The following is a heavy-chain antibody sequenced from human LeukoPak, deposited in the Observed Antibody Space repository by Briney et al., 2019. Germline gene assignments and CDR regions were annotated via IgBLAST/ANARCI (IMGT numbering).Heavy chain of an antibody. Sequence: SETLSLTCTVSGGSISSGGYYWSWIRQHPGKGLEWIGYIYYSGSTYYNPSLKSRVTISVDTSKNQFSLKLSSVTAADTAVYYCARARIAADAFDIWGQGTMVTVSS. V-gene: IGHV4-31*03. CDR2: IYYSGST. CDR3: ARARIAADAFDI. J-gene: IGHJ3*02. CDR1: GGSISSGGYY. D-gene: IGHD6-13*01.